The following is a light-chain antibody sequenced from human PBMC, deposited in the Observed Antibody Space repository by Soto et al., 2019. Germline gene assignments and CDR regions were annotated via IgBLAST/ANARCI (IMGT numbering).Light chain of an antibody. J-gene: IGLJ1*01. Sequence: QSVLTQPASVSGSPGQSITISCTGTSTEIGRYNYVSWYQKQPGKAPKIMNYDVSNRPSGVSNSITGSKSGKTASLTFFGLQAEDEADYYCSSYTSSSTYVFGTGTKATVL. V-gene: IGLV2-14*01. CDR3: SSYTSSSTYV. CDR2: DVS. CDR1: STEIGRYNY.